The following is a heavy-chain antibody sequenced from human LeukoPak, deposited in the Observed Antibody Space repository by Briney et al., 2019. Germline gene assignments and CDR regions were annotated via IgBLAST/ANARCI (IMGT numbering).Heavy chain of an antibody. CDR3: ARPAINPDIVVVPAAKGAFDI. CDR2: ISSSGSTI. J-gene: IGHJ3*02. Sequence: PGGSLRLSCAASGFTFSDYYMSWIRQAPGKGLEWVSYISSSGSTIYYADSVKGRFTISRDNAKNSLYLQMNSLRAEDTAVYYCARPAINPDIVVVPAAKGAFDIWGQGTMVTVSS. V-gene: IGHV3-11*04. D-gene: IGHD2-2*01. CDR1: GFTFSDYY.